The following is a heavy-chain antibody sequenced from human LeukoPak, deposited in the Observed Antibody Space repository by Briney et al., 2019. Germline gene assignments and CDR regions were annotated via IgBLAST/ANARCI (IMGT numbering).Heavy chain of an antibody. D-gene: IGHD4-23*01. J-gene: IGHJ4*02. CDR2: INPSGGST. CDR1: GYTFTSYY. CDR3: ARSTVVTYFDY. V-gene: IGHV1-46*01. Sequence: ASVKVSCKASGYTFTSYYMHWVRQAPGQGLEWLGIINPSGGSTSYAQKFQGRVTMTRGTSTSTVYMELSSLRSEDTAVYYCARSTVVTYFDYWGQGILVTVSS.